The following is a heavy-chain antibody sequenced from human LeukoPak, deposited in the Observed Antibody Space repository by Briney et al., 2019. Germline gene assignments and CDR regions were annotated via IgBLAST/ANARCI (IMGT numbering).Heavy chain of an antibody. CDR3: ARARHYYYGMDV. V-gene: IGHV1-69*13. Sequence: SVKVSCTASGGTFSSYAISWVRQAPGQGLEWMGGTIPIFGTANYAQKFQGRVTITADESTSTAYMELSSLRSEDTAVYYCARARHYYYGMDVWGQGTTVTVSS. J-gene: IGHJ6*02. CDR2: TIPIFGTA. CDR1: GGTFSSYA.